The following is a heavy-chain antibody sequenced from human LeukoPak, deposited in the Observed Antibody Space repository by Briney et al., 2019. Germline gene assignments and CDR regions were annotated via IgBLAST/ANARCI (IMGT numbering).Heavy chain of an antibody. D-gene: IGHD3-22*01. Sequence: GGSLKLSCKASGGTRSGYVISWVRQAPGQGLEWVCGIIRIFGTANYAQTVQGRVTVSTDESTSTPYMEMSSLRSEGTAVYYCAGGDSSGDYYDYWGQGTLVTGSS. CDR1: GGTRSGYV. CDR3: AGGDSSGDYYDY. CDR2: IIRIFGTA. J-gene: IGHJ4*02. V-gene: IGHV1-69*05.